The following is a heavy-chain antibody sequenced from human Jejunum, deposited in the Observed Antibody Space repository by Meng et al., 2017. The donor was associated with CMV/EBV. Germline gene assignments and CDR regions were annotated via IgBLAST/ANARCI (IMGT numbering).Heavy chain of an antibody. CDR2: IFHGDSET. Sequence: FTSYWITWVRQMPGKGLEWMGIIFHGDSETRYSPSFQGQVTISTDKSINTAYLQWSSLKASDTAMYYCARGGGPSDIWGQGTMVTVS. J-gene: IGHJ3*02. V-gene: IGHV5-51*01. D-gene: IGHD4-23*01. CDR1: FTSYW. CDR3: ARGGGPSDI.